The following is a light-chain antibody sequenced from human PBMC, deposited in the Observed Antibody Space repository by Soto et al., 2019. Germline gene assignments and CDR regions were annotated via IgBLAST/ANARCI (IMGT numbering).Light chain of an antibody. CDR3: QQRSNWPPVLT. V-gene: IGKV3-11*01. CDR2: DAS. J-gene: IGKJ4*01. Sequence: EIVLTQSPATLSLSPGERATLSCRASQSVSSYLAWYQQKPGQAPRLLIYDASNRATGISARFSGSGSGTDFTLTISSLEPEDFAVYYCQQRSNWPPVLTFGGGTKVDIK. CDR1: QSVSSY.